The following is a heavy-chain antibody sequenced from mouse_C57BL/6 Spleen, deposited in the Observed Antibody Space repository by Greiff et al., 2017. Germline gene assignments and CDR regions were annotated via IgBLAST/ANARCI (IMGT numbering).Heavy chain of an antibody. V-gene: IGHV7-3*01. CDR3: ARYDDGYYGGYFDV. J-gene: IGHJ1*03. CDR1: GFTFTDYY. CDR2: IRNKANGYTT. D-gene: IGHD2-3*01. Sequence: DVQLVESGGGLVQPGGSLSLSCAASGFTFTDYYMSWVRQPPGKALEWLGFIRNKANGYTTEYSASVKGRFTISRDNSQSILYLQMNALRAEDSVTYYCARYDDGYYGGYFDVWGTGTTVTVSS.